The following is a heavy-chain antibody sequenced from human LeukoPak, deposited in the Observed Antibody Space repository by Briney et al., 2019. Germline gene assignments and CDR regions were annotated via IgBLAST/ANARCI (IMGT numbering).Heavy chain of an antibody. D-gene: IGHD6-13*01. V-gene: IGHV3-11*01. CDR3: ARVLRTGSSWFNPSYYYYMDV. CDR1: GFTFSDYY. CDR2: ISSSGSTI. Sequence: PEGSLRLSCAASGFTFSDYYMSWIRQAPGKGLEWVSYISSSGSTIYYADSVKGRFTISRDNAKNSLYLQMNSLRAEDTAVYYCARVLRTGSSWFNPSYYYYMDVWGKGTTVTVSS. J-gene: IGHJ6*03.